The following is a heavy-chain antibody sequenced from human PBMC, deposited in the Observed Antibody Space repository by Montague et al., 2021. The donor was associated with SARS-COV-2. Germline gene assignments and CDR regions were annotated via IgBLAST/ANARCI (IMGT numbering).Heavy chain of an antibody. CDR1: GGSFHIFS. Sequence: SETLSLTCAVYGGSFHIFSWGWIRQSPGKGLEWIGEVDQGGKTNYNPSLKGRVTISVDTSKNQFSLNLTSVTAADAAMYYCARGTRVVGVTPGFRWWGQGTQVAVSS. D-gene: IGHD1-26*01. J-gene: IGHJ4*02. CDR3: ARGTRVVGVTPGFRW. V-gene: IGHV4-34*01. CDR2: VDQGGKT.